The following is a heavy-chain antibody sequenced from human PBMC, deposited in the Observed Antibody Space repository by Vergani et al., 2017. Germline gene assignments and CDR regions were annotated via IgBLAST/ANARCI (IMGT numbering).Heavy chain of an antibody. V-gene: IGHV1-18*04. CDR2: ISAYNGNT. CDR3: ARVRWELLSLWPLPSNY. Sequence: QVQLVQSGAEVKKPGASVKVSCKASGYTFTSYYMHWVRQAPGQGLEWMGWISAYNGNTNYAQKLQGRVTMTTDTSTSTAYMELRSLRSDDTAVYYCARVRWELLSLWPLPSNYWGQGTLVTVSS. D-gene: IGHD1-26*01. CDR1: GYTFTSYY. J-gene: IGHJ4*02.